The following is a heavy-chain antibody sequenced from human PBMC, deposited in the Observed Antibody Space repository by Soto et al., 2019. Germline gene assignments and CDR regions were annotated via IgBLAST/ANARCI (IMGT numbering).Heavy chain of an antibody. J-gene: IGHJ4*02. Sequence: GGSLRLSCAASGFTFSSYGMHWVRQAPGKGLEWVAVIPYDGSNKYYADSVKGRFTISRDNSKNTLYLQMNSLRAEDTAVYYCAKGQSSGPTYSGYYFDYWGQGTLVTVSS. D-gene: IGHD6-19*01. CDR2: IPYDGSNK. CDR1: GFTFSSYG. CDR3: AKGQSSGPTYSGYYFDY. V-gene: IGHV3-30*18.